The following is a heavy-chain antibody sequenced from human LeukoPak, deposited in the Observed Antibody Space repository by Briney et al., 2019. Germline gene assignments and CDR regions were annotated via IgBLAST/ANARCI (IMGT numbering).Heavy chain of an antibody. CDR1: GGTFSSYA. Sequence: SVSVSCKPSGGTFSSYAISWVRQAPGQGLEWMGRIIPIFGIANYAQKSQGRVTITADKSTSTAYMELSSLRSEDTAVYYCARDQGSEYSSSWYDYWGQGTLVTVSS. CDR2: IIPIFGIA. V-gene: IGHV1-69*04. CDR3: ARDQGSEYSSSWYDY. J-gene: IGHJ4*02. D-gene: IGHD6-13*01.